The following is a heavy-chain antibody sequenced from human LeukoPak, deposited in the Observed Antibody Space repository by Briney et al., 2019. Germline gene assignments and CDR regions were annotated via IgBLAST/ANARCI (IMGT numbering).Heavy chain of an antibody. CDR3: AKTRGGYSSDAFDY. D-gene: IGHD2-15*01. V-gene: IGHV3-23*01. CDR1: GFTFSSYA. J-gene: IGHJ4*02. Sequence: GGSLRLSCAASGFTFSSYAMTWVRQAPGKGLEWVSVISGSRGTTIGSGGSSYYADSVKGRFTISRDNSKNTLYLQMNSLRAEDTAVYYCAKTRGGYSSDAFDYWGQGTLVTVSS. CDR2: ISGSRGTTIGSGGSS.